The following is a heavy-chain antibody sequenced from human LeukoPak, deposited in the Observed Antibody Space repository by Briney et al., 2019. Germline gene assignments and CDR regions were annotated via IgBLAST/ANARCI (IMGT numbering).Heavy chain of an antibody. J-gene: IGHJ5*02. Sequence: PSETLSLTCTVSGGSISSYYWSWIRQPPGKGLEWIGYIYYSGSTNYNPSLKSRVTISVDTSKNQFSLKLSSVTAADTAVYYCARAGAENWFDPWGQGTLVTVSS. CDR2: IYYSGST. D-gene: IGHD7-27*01. V-gene: IGHV4-59*01. CDR3: ARAGAENWFDP. CDR1: GGSISSYY.